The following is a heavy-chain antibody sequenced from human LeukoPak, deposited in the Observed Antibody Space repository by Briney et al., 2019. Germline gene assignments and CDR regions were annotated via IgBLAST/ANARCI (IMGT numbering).Heavy chain of an antibody. J-gene: IGHJ4*02. V-gene: IGHV3-33*01. D-gene: IGHD4-17*01. CDR2: IWYDGSNK. Sequence: GGSLRLSCAASGFTFRDYAMSWVRQAPGKGLEWVAVIWYDGSNKYYADSVKGRFTISRDNSKNTLYLQMNSLRAEDTAVYYCARDPLPSVLTTVTTTAIDYWGQGTLVTVSS. CDR1: GFTFRDYA. CDR3: ARDPLPSVLTTVTTTAIDY.